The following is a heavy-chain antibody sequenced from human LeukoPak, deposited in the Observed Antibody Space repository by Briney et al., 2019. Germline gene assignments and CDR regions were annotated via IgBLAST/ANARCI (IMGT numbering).Heavy chain of an antibody. D-gene: IGHD3-22*01. Sequence: ASVKVSCKASGYTFTSYDINWVRQATGQGLEWMGWMNPNSGSTGYAQKFQGRVTMTRNTSISTAYMELSSLRSEDTAVYYCARTYYYDSSGYYNWFDPWGQGTLVTVSS. V-gene: IGHV1-8*01. CDR1: GYTFTSYD. J-gene: IGHJ5*02. CDR3: ARTYYYDSSGYYNWFDP. CDR2: MNPNSGST.